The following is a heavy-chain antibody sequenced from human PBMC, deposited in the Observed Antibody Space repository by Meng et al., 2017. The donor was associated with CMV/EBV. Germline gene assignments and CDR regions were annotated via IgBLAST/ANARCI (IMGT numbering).Heavy chain of an antibody. J-gene: IGHJ4*02. D-gene: IGHD3-22*01. CDR2: INHSGST. V-gene: IGHV4-34*01. Sequence: QSQQRGAGRLRPSEPLSLPCAVYGGSFSGYYWSWIRQPPGKGLEWIGEINHSGSTNYNPSLKSRVTISVDTSKNQFSLKLSSVTAADTAVYYCARVWDSGWDYWGQGTLVTVSS. CDR1: GGSFSGYY. CDR3: ARVWDSGWDY.